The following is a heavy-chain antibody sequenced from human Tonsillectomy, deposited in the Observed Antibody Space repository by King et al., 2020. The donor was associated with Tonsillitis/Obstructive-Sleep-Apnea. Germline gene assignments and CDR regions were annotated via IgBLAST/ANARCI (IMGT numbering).Heavy chain of an antibody. CDR3: ARGYYNGRACYSPLDS. CDR1: GFTVSDNS. Sequence: VQLVESGGNLIQPGGSLRLSCAVSGFTVSDNSMTWVRQAPGKGLEWVSVIYSSGSTSYTDSVKGRFTISRDNSKNTLYLQMNSLRAEDTAVYYCARGYYNGRACYSPLDSWGQRTLVTFSS. V-gene: IGHV3-53*01. J-gene: IGHJ4*02. D-gene: IGHD2-15*01. CDR2: IYSSGST.